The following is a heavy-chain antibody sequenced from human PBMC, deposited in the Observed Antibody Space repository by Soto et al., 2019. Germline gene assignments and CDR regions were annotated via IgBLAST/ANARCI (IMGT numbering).Heavy chain of an antibody. Sequence: PGGSLRLSCAASGFTFSSYSMNWVRQAPGKGLEWVSRISSSSSYIYYADSVKGRFTISSDNAKNSLYLQMNSLRAEDTAVYYCARFSRYSSALQDAFDIWGQGTMVTVSS. CDR2: ISSSSSYI. V-gene: IGHV3-21*04. CDR3: ARFSRYSSALQDAFDI. D-gene: IGHD6-19*01. CDR1: GFTFSSYS. J-gene: IGHJ3*02.